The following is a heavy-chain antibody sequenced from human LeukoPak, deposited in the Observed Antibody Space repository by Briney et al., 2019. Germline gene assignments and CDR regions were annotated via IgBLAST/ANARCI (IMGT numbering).Heavy chain of an antibody. CDR2: ISWNSGSI. V-gene: IGHV3-9*01. J-gene: IGHJ4*02. CDR3: AKGRYFDWLTGSFDY. CDR1: GFTFDDYA. Sequence: GGSLRLSCAASGFTFDDYAMHWVRQAPGKGLEWVSGISWNSGSIGYADSVKGRFTISRDNAKNSLYLQMNSLRAEDTALYYCAKGRYFDWLTGSFDYWAREPWSPSPQ. D-gene: IGHD3-9*01.